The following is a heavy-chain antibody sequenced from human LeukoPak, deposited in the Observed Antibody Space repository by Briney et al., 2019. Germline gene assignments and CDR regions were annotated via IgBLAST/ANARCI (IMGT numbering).Heavy chain of an antibody. CDR2: ISAYNGNT. V-gene: IGHV1-18*01. J-gene: IGHJ3*02. D-gene: IGHD3-22*01. CDR3: ARDRAYYYDSSGYSDDAFDI. Sequence: ASVKVSCKASGYTFTSYGISWVRQAPGQGLEWMGWISAYNGNTNYAQKLRGRVTMTTDTSTSTAYMELRSLRSDDTAVYYCARDRAYYYDSSGYSDDAFDIWGQGQWSPS. CDR1: GYTFTSYG.